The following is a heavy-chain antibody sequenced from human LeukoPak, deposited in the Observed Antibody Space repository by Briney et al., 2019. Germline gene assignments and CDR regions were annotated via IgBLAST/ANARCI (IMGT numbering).Heavy chain of an antibody. J-gene: IGHJ4*02. D-gene: IGHD3-9*01. CDR3: ARDAEDDILTGTLGY. CDR2: IIPIFGIA. Sequence: EASVKVSCKASGGTFSSYAISWVRQAPGQGLEWMGRIIPIFGIANYAQKFQGRVTITADKSTSTAYMELSSLRSEGTAVYYCARDAEDDILTGTLGYWGQGTLVTVSS. CDR1: GGTFSSYA. V-gene: IGHV1-69*04.